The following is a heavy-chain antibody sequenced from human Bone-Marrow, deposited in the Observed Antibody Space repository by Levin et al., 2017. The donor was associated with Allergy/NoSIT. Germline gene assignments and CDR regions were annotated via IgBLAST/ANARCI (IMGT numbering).Heavy chain of an antibody. CDR3: AKEKGYYYDRGVQYYYGMDV. J-gene: IGHJ6*02. CDR1: GYTFSSYA. CDR2: ISGSGGST. D-gene: IGHD3-22*01. Sequence: GGSLRLSCAASGYTFSSYAMTWVRQAPGKGLEWVSLISGSGGSTYYADSVKGRFTISRDNSKNTLYLQMNSLSAEDTAVYYCAKEKGYYYDRGVQYYYGMDVWGQGTTVTVSS. V-gene: IGHV3-23*01.